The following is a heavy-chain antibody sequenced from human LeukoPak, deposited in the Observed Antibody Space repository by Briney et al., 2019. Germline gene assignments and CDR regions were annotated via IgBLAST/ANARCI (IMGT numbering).Heavy chain of an antibody. D-gene: IGHD3-10*01. CDR1: GLTFSSYS. J-gene: IGHJ4*02. CDR2: ISSSSSYI. V-gene: IGHV3-21*01. Sequence: GGSLRLSCAVSGLTFSSYSMNWVRQAPGKGLEWVSSISSSSSYIYYADSVKGRFTISRDNAKNSLYLQMNSLRAEDTAVYYCARERGSGSSSPFDYWGQGTLVTVSS. CDR3: ARERGSGSSSPFDY.